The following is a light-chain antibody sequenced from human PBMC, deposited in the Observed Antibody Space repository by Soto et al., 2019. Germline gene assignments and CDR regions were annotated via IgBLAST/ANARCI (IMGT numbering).Light chain of an antibody. CDR1: SSDGGGYGY. V-gene: IGLV2-14*01. CDR3: SSSTTSITHHV. J-gene: IGLJ1*01. Sequence: QSALTQPASVSGSPEQSITISCTGSSSDGGGYGYASWYQQHPGKAPKHVLYGVNNRPSGVSNRFSGSKSGNTASLTISGLQAENEAEYYCSSSTTSITHHVFGAGTKVTVL. CDR2: GVN.